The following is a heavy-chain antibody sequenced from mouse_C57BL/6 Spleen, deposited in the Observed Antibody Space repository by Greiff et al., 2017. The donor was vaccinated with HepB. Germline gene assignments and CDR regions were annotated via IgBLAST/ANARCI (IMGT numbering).Heavy chain of an antibody. CDR1: GYTFTDYE. CDR2: IDPETGGT. J-gene: IGHJ4*01. CDR3: TRNDGNSYDEYYAMDY. Sequence: QVQLQQSGAELVTPGASVTLSCKASGYTFTDYEMHWVKQTPVHGLEWIGAIDPETGGTAYNQKFKGKAILTADKSSSTAYMELRSLTCEDSAVYSWTRNDGNSYDEYYAMDYWGQGTAVTVSS. V-gene: IGHV1-15*01. D-gene: IGHD1-1*01.